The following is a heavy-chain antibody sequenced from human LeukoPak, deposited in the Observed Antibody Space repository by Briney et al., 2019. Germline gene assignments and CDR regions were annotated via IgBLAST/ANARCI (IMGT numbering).Heavy chain of an antibody. CDR3: ARGSSFDGYCSAGACDAGYYDS. J-gene: IGHJ4*02. D-gene: IGHD2-15*01. V-gene: IGHV4-34*01. CDR2: INHRGSS. Sequence: SETLPLTCAVYGESFSAYFWNWIRQAPGKPLEYIGEINHRGSSHYNPSLKTRVTLSVDTSKNQFSLKLTSVTAADTAVYFCARGSSFDGYCSAGACDAGYYDSWGQGTPVTVSS. CDR1: GESFSAYF.